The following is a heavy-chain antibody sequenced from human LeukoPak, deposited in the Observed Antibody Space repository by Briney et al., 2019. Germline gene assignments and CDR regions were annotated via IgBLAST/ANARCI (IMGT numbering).Heavy chain of an antibody. CDR3: ARLGRLLWFGEFLFDY. D-gene: IGHD3-10*01. J-gene: IGHJ4*02. CDR2: ISSSSSYI. V-gene: IGHV3-21*01. Sequence: PGGSLRLSCAASGFTFSSYSMDWVRQAPGKGLEWVSSISSSSSYIYYADSVKGRFTISRDNAKNSLYLQMNSLRAEGTAVYYCARLGRLLWFGEFLFDYWGQGTLVTVSS. CDR1: GFTFSSYS.